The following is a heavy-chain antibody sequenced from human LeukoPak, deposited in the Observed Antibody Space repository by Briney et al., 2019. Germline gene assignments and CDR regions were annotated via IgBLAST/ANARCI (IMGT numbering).Heavy chain of an antibody. V-gene: IGHV1-3*04. J-gene: IGHJ4*02. CDR3: ASSGRPPPNS. CDR2: INTGNGNT. Sequence: ASVKVSCKTSGYTFTNYGMHWVRQAPRQSPEWMGWINTGNGNTKSSQKFQGRVTITRDTSASTAYMELSSLRSEDTAVYYCASSGRPPPNSWGQGTLVTVSS. D-gene: IGHD6-6*01. CDR1: GYTFTNYG.